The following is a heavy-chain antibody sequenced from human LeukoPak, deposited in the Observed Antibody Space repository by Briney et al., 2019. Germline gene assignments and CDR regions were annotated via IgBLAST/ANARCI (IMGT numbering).Heavy chain of an antibody. Sequence: GESLKISCKGSGYSFTSYWIGWVRQMPGKGLEWMGIIYSSGSDTRYSPSFQGQVTISADKSISTAYLQWRSLKASDTAMYYCARLPRSVYFDYWGQGTLVTVSS. CDR1: GYSFTSYW. V-gene: IGHV5-51*01. CDR3: ARLPRSVYFDY. CDR2: IYSSGSDT. J-gene: IGHJ4*02.